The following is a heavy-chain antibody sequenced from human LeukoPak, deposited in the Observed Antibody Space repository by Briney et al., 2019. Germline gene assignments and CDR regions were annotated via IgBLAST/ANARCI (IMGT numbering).Heavy chain of an antibody. CDR1: GFTFSSYW. CDR2: INGDGIST. V-gene: IGHV3-74*01. J-gene: IGHJ4*02. CDR3: ARDGWVDY. D-gene: IGHD1-26*01. Sequence: GSLRLSCAASGFTFSSYWMHWVRQAPGKGLVWVARINGDGISTTYADSVKGRFTISRDNARNTVYLQMISLRGEDTAVYCCARDGWVDYWGQGTLVTVSS.